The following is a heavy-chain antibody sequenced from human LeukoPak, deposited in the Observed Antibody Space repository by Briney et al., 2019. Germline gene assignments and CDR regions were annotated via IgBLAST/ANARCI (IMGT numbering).Heavy chain of an antibody. Sequence: SETLSLTCTVSGGSISSSSYYWGWIRQPPGKGLEWIGSIYYSGGTYYNPSLKSRVTISVDTSKNQFSLKLSSVTAADTAVYYCARLDWDNVDWFDPWGQGTLVTVSS. V-gene: IGHV4-39*07. J-gene: IGHJ5*02. CDR3: ARLDWDNVDWFDP. CDR1: GGSISSSSYY. CDR2: IYYSGGT. D-gene: IGHD2-15*01.